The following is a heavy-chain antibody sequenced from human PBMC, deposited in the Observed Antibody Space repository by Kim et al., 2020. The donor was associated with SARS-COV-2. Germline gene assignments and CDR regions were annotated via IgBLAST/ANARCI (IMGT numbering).Heavy chain of an antibody. D-gene: IGHD2-2*01. J-gene: IGHJ5*02. CDR3: ARDLEYQLLIGWFDP. V-gene: IGHV1-2*02. CDR1: GYTFTGYY. Sequence: ASVKVSCKASGYTFTGYYMHWVRQAPGQGLEWMGWINPNSGGTNYAQKFQGRVTMTRDTSISTAYMELSRLRSDDTAVYYCARDLEYQLLIGWFDPWGQGTLVTVSS. CDR2: INPNSGGT.